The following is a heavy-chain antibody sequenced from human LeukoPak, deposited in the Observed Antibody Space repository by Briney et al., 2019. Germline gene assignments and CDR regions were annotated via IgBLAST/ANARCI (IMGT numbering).Heavy chain of an antibody. CDR1: GFTFSNYA. J-gene: IGHJ6*02. CDR3: AREVAEYYYGLDV. V-gene: IGHV3-30-3*01. Sequence: PGGSLRLSCAASGFTFSNYAMHWVRQAPGKGLEWVAFISFDGSSKSYADLVKGRFTISRDNAKNSLYLQMNSLRAEDTAVYYCAREVAEYYYGLDVWGQGTTVTVSS. CDR2: ISFDGSSK. D-gene: IGHD1-14*01.